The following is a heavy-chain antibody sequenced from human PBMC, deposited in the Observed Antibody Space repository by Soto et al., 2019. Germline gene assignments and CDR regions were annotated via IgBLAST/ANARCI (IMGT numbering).Heavy chain of an antibody. J-gene: IGHJ6*03. V-gene: IGHV5-51*01. CDR3: ARQPIQLVSHHYYYYMDV. D-gene: IGHD1-1*01. Sequence: GESLKISCKGSGYSFTSYWIGWVRQMPGKGLEWMGIIYPGDSDTRYSPSFQGQVTISADKSISTAYLQWSSLKASDTAMYYCARQPIQLVSHHYYYYMDVWGKGTTVTVSS. CDR1: GYSFTSYW. CDR2: IYPGDSDT.